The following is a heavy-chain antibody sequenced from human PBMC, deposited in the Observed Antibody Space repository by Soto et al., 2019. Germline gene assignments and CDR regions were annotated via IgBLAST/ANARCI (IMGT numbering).Heavy chain of an antibody. CDR3: ARGGGGSSGWYGANYYYYYMDV. CDR2: INHSGST. V-gene: IGHV4-34*01. CDR1: GGSFSGYY. J-gene: IGHJ6*03. Sequence: SETLSLTCAVYGGSFSGYYWSWIRQPPGKGLEWIGEINHSGSTNYNPSLKSRVTISVDTSKNQFSLKLSSVTAADTAVYYCARGGGGSSGWYGANYYYYYMDVWGKGTTVTVSS. D-gene: IGHD6-19*01.